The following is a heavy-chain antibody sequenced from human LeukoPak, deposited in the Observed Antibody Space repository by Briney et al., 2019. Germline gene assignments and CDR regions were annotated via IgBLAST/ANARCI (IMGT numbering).Heavy chain of an antibody. V-gene: IGHV3-7*01. J-gene: IGHJ4*02. Sequence: GVSLRLSCAASGFSLSGYWMSWVRQAPGKGLEWVARLHADGSEKYYVDSVKGRFTISRDNAKNSLYLQMNSLRVEDTAVYYCARGGYSFDYLGQGTLVTVSS. D-gene: IGHD5-12*01. CDR1: GFSLSGYW. CDR3: ARGGYSFDY. CDR2: LHADGSEK.